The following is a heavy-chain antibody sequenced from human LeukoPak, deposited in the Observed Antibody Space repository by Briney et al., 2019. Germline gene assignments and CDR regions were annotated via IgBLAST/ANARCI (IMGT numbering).Heavy chain of an antibody. CDR1: GFTFSSYG. Sequence: PGGSLRPSCAASGFTFSSYGMHWVRQAPGKGLEWVAVIWYDGSNKYYADSVKGRFTISRDNSKNTLYLQMNSLRAEDTAVYYCAKDSALPDIVVVPAAKGFDYWGQGTLVTVSS. V-gene: IGHV3-33*06. D-gene: IGHD2-2*01. CDR3: AKDSALPDIVVVPAAKGFDY. CDR2: IWYDGSNK. J-gene: IGHJ4*02.